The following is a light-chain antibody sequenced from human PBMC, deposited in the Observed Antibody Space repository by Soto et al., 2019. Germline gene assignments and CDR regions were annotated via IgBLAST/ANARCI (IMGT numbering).Light chain of an antibody. V-gene: IGLV1-40*01. CDR2: GNS. Sequence: QSALTQPPSVSGAPGQRVTISCTGSSSNIGAGYDVHWYQQLPGTAPKVLIYGNSNRPSGVPDRFSGSKSGTSASLAITGLQAEDEADYYCQSYDSSLSGYVFGTWTKVTVL. J-gene: IGLJ1*01. CDR1: SSNIGAGYD. CDR3: QSYDSSLSGYV.